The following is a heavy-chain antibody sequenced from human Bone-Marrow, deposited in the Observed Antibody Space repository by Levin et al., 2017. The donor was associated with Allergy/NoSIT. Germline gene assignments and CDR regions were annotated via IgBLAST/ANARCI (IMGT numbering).Heavy chain of an antibody. CDR2: FDPENGET. CDR1: GHTLSELS. J-gene: IGHJ4*02. V-gene: IGHV1-24*01. CDR3: AMPPCSRCYAFDY. Sequence: ASVKVSCKVSGHTLSELSMHWVRQAPGKGLEWMGGFDPENGETIYAQKFQGRVTMTEDTSTETAYMELSSLRSEDTAVYYCAMPPCSRCYAFDYWGQGTLVTVSS. D-gene: IGHD2-2*01.